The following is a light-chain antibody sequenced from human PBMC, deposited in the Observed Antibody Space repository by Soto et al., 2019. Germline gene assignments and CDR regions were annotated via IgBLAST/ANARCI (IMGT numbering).Light chain of an antibody. CDR1: QSVSSN. J-gene: IGKJ1*01. CDR3: PQYANWPPWT. V-gene: IGKV3-15*01. CDR2: GAS. Sequence: EIVMTQSPATLSVSPGERATLSCRASQSVSSNLAWYQQRPGQAPRLLIYGASTRATGIPARFSGSGSGTEFTLTISSLQSEDFAVYYCPQYANWPPWTFGQGTMVEIK.